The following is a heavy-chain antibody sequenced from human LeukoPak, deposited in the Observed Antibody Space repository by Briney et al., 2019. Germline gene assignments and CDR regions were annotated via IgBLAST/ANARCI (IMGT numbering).Heavy chain of an antibody. CDR2: IYHSGST. V-gene: IGHV4-30-2*01. Sequence: SETLSLTCAVSGGSISSGGYSWSWIRQPPGKGLEWIGYIYHSGSTYYNPSLKSRVTISVDRSKNQFSLKLSSVTAADTAVYYCARSEPYYYCGMDVWGQGTTVTVSS. D-gene: IGHD1-14*01. CDR1: GGSISSGGYS. J-gene: IGHJ6*02. CDR3: ARSEPYYYCGMDV.